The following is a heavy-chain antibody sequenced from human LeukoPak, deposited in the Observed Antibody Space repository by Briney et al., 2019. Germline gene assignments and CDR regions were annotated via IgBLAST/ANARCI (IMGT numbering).Heavy chain of an antibody. V-gene: IGHV4-39*07. J-gene: IGHJ3*02. D-gene: IGHD3-22*01. CDR1: GGSIISSGSY. CDR3: AKNYDDSGVIMVDDAFDI. CDR2: LSYSGNT. Sequence: SETLSLTCIVSGGSIISSGSYWGWIRQSPGKGLEWIGSLSYSGNTYKNPSLRSRVSISAATSENQFSLKLTSVTAADTAVYYCAKNYDDSGVIMVDDAFDIWGQGTLVTVSS.